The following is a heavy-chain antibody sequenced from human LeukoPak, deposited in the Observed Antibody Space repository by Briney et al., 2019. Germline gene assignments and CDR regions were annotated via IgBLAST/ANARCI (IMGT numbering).Heavy chain of an antibody. D-gene: IGHD2-2*01. CDR3: ARDFCSTTSCRFDY. CDR2: ISDNGVTR. CDR1: GFTFSSYV. J-gene: IGHJ4*02. Sequence: GGSLRLSCAASGFTFSSYVMNWVRQAPGKGLEWVSSISDNGVTRYYADSVKGRFTISRDKAKNSLYLQMNSLRAEDTAVYYCARDFCSTTSCRFDYWGQGTLVTVSS. V-gene: IGHV3-48*01.